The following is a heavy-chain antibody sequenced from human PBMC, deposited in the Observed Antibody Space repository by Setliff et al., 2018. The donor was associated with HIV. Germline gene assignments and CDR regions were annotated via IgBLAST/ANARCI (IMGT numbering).Heavy chain of an antibody. CDR2: ISAYNGNT. Sequence: EASVMVSCKASGYTFTSYGISWVRQAPGQGLEWMGWISAYNGNTNYAQKLQGRVTMTTDTSTSTPYMELRSLRSDDTAVYYCARDLDSSGYGDAFDIWGQGTMVTVSS. J-gene: IGHJ3*02. CDR1: GYTFTSYG. CDR3: ARDLDSSGYGDAFDI. V-gene: IGHV1-18*01. D-gene: IGHD3-22*01.